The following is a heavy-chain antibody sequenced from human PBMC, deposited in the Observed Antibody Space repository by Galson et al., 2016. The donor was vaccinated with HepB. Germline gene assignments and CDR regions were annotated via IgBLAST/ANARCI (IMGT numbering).Heavy chain of an antibody. D-gene: IGHD4-23*01. CDR2: IYHSGST. CDR3: ASGRRGGFEDNYYYYMDV. Sequence: SETLSLTCTVSGGSISTSKWWSWVRQPRGKGLEWIGEIYHSGSTNYTPSLKSRVTISVDKSNNQFSLKLSSVTAADTAVYYCASGRRGGFEDNYYYYMDVWGKGTTVTVSS. J-gene: IGHJ6*03. V-gene: IGHV4-4*02. CDR1: GGSISTSKW.